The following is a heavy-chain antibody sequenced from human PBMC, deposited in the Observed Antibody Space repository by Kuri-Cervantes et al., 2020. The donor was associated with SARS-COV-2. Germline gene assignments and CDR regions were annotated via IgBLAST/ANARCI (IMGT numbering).Heavy chain of an antibody. CDR3: ARVSRPYYFDY. CDR2: IYYSGST. Sequence: SETLSLTCTVSGGSISSYYWSWIRQPPGKGLEWIGCIYYSGSTNYNPSLKSRVTISVDTSKNQFSLKLSSVTAADTAVYYCARVSRPYYFDYWGQGTLVTVSS. CDR1: GGSISSYY. J-gene: IGHJ4*02. V-gene: IGHV4-59*01.